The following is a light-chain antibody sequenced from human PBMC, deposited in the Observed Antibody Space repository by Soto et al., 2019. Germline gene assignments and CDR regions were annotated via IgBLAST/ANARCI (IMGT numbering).Light chain of an antibody. CDR2: LNSDGSH. J-gene: IGLJ2*01. V-gene: IGLV4-69*01. CDR3: QTWGTAIHDVE. CDR1: SGHSSYA. Sequence: QLVLTQSPSASASLGASVKLTCTLSSGHSSYAIAWHQQQPDKGPRYLMKLNSDGSHSKGDGIPDRFSGSSSGTERHLTISSLQSEDEADYYCQTWGTAIHDVEFGGGTKVTVL.